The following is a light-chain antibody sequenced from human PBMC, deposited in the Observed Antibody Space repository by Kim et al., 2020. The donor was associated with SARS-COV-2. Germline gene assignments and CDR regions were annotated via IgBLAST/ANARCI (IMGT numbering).Light chain of an antibody. CDR2: GKN. Sequence: GQTVRITCQGDSLRSYYASWYQQKTGQAPVLVIYGKNNRPSGIPDRFSGSSSGNTASLTITGAQAEDEADYYCNSRDSSGNHLRVFGGGTQLTVL. CDR1: SLRSYY. J-gene: IGLJ3*02. V-gene: IGLV3-19*01. CDR3: NSRDSSGNHLRV.